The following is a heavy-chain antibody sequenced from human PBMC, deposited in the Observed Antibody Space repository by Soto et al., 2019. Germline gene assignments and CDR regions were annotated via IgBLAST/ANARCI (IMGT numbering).Heavy chain of an antibody. Sequence: QVQLVQSGDEVKKPGASVTVSCKASGYTFANSGMAWVRQAPGQGLEWMGWISPYSGNTNSTTKVQGRLTMTTATSASTAYRDLASLPTDDTAVDTGVIVDKYVTPLPQDVWGQGTTVTVSS. CDR1: GYTFANSG. D-gene: IGHD3-16*02. J-gene: IGHJ6*02. CDR3: VIVDKYVTPLPQDV. CDR2: ISPYSGNT. V-gene: IGHV1-18*01.